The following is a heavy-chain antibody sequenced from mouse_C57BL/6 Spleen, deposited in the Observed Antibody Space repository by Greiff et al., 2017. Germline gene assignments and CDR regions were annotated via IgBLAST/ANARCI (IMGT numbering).Heavy chain of an antibody. CDR2: INPSSGYT. J-gene: IGHJ2*01. D-gene: IGHD1-2*01. CDR1: GYTFTSYW. Sequence: QVQLQQSGAELAKPGASVKLSCKASGYTFTSYWMHWVKQRPGQGLEWIGYINPSSGYTKYNQKFKDKATLTADKSSRTAYMQLSSLTYEDSAVXYCARTAWYWGQGTTLTVSS. V-gene: IGHV1-7*01. CDR3: ARTAWY.